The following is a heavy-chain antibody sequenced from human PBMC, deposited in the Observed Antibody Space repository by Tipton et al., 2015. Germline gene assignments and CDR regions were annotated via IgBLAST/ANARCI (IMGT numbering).Heavy chain of an antibody. J-gene: IGHJ4*02. Sequence: GLVKPSETLSLTCVVSGGSISSGGYYWAWIRQHPGKGLEWIGYIYYTGSTDYNPSLKSRVTMSVDTSKNHFSLKLTSVTAADTAVYYCARLSFGGYDFWNGYSFDYWGQGTLVTVSS. CDR3: ARLSFGGYDFWNGYSFDY. D-gene: IGHD3-3*01. CDR2: IYYTGST. V-gene: IGHV4-31*11. CDR1: GGSISSGGYY.